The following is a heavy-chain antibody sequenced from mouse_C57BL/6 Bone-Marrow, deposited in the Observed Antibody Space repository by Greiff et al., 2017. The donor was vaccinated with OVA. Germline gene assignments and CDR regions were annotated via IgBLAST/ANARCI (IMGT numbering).Heavy chain of an antibody. CDR2: IYPGSGNT. CDR1: GYTFTDYY. V-gene: IGHV1-76*01. Sequence: QVQLQQSGAELVRPGASVKLSCKASGYTFTDYYINWVKQRPGQGLEWIARIYPGSGNTYYNEKFKGKATLTAEKSSSTAYMQLSSLTSEDSAVYVCARSRYGSSPLYYCDYWGQGTTLTVSS. J-gene: IGHJ2*01. CDR3: ARSRYGSSPLYYCDY. D-gene: IGHD1-1*01.